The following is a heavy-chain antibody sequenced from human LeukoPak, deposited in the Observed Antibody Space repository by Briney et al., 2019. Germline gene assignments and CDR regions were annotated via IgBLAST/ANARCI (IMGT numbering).Heavy chain of an antibody. CDR3: ARDRLVGYCSSTSCLNYFDY. CDR1: GGSISSGGYF. D-gene: IGHD2-2*03. CDR2: IYYSGST. J-gene: IGHJ4*02. Sequence: SQTLSLTCTVSGGSISSGGYFWSWLRQHPGKGLEWIAYIYYSGSTYYNPSLKSRVTISVDTSKNQFSLKLSSVTAADTAVYYCARDRLVGYCSSTSCLNYFDYWGQGTLVTVSS. V-gene: IGHV4-31*03.